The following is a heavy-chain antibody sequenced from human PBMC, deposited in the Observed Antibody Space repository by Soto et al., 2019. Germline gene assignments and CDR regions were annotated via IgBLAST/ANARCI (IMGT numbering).Heavy chain of an antibody. CDR1: WFAFSGYA. CDR2: VSGDGNHK. Sequence: PLRHSCTASWFAFSGYAMHWVLKNPGKWLEVVSGVSGDGNHKHYADSVKGRFSISRDNFKNTVYLQMKNLRAEDTATYFCATTNWRGIYTALDFWGQGTPVTVSS. CDR3: ATTNWRGIYTALDF. V-gene: IGHV3-33*01. D-gene: IGHD1-1*01. J-gene: IGHJ4*02.